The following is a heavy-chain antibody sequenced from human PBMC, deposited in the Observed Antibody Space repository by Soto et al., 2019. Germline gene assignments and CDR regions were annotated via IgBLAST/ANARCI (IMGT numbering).Heavy chain of an antibody. CDR2: ISYDGSNK. Sequence: HPGGSLRLSCAASGFTFSSYGMHWVRQAPGKGLEWVAVISYDGSNKYYADSVKGRFTISRDNSKNTLYLQMNSLRAEDTAVYYSAKDMADYYDSSGYYFDYWGQGTLVTVSS. CDR1: GFTFSSYG. V-gene: IGHV3-30*18. J-gene: IGHJ4*02. D-gene: IGHD3-22*01. CDR3: AKDMADYYDSSGYYFDY.